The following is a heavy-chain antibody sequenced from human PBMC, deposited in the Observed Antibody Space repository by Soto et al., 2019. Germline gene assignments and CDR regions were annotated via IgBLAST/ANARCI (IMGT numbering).Heavy chain of an antibody. J-gene: IGHJ4*02. D-gene: IGHD6-13*01. CDR3: ARGTEQQVPDY. V-gene: IGHV1-46*01. CDR1: GYTFTSYY. CDR2: INPSGGST. Sequence: GASVKVSCKASGYTFTSYYMHWVRQAPGQGLEWMGIINPSGGSTSYAQKFQGWVTMTRDTSISTAYMELSRLRSDDTAVYYCARGTEQQVPDYWGQGTLVTVSS.